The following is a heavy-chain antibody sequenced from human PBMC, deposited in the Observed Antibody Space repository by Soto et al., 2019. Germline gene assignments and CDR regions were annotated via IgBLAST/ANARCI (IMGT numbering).Heavy chain of an antibody. D-gene: IGHD4-17*01. CDR3: ARAGYGDYDFDY. J-gene: IGHJ4*02. CDR1: GGSISSYY. V-gene: IGHV4-59*01. Sequence: XXTLSLPFTVSGGSISSYYWRWIRQPPGKGLEWIGYIYYSGSTNYNPSLKSRVTISVDTSKNQFSLKLSSVTAADTAVYYCARAGYGDYDFDYWGQGTLVTVSS. CDR2: IYYSGST.